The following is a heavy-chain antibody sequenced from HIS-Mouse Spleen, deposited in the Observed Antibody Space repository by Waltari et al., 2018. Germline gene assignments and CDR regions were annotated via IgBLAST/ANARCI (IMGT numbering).Heavy chain of an antibody. J-gene: IGHJ4*02. Sequence: QVQLQESGPGLVKPSQTLSLTCTVSGGSISSGGYYWSWIRQHPGKGLEWIGNIYYSGGTFDNPSLECRVTISVDTSKNQFSLKLSSVTAADTAVYYCVKGGGYCSGGSCYYFDYWGQGTLVTVSS. CDR2: IYYSGGT. V-gene: IGHV4-31*03. CDR1: GGSISSGGYY. CDR3: VKGGGYCSGGSCYYFDY. D-gene: IGHD2-15*01.